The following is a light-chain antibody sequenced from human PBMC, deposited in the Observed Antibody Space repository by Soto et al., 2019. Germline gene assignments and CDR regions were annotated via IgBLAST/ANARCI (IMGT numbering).Light chain of an antibody. V-gene: IGKV1-33*01. Sequence: DIQMTQSPSSLSASVGDRVTITCQASQDISKYLNWYQQKSGEAPKLLIYDVFNLETGVPSRFSGSGSGTDFSFSISSLQPEDIATYYCQQYDKLPLTFGQGTRLEIK. CDR1: QDISKY. CDR2: DVF. CDR3: QQYDKLPLT. J-gene: IGKJ2*01.